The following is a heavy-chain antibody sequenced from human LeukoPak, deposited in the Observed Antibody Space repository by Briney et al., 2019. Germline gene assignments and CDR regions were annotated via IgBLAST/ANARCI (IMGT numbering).Heavy chain of an antibody. D-gene: IGHD4-23*01. CDR3: TKDFQHDGGQD. CDR2: INGNGAST. Sequence: GGSLRLSCVVSGFIFNKFGMSWVRQAPGKGPEWVSTINGNGASTHYAESVQGRFTISRDNSKNTLSLQMNSLRADDTALYYCTKDFQHDGGQDWGQGSPVTVSS. CDR1: GFIFNKFG. V-gene: IGHV3-23*01. J-gene: IGHJ4*02.